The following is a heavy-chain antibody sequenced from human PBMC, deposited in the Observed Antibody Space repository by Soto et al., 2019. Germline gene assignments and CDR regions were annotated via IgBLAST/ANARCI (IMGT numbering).Heavy chain of an antibody. Sequence: PGGSLRLSCAASGFTFSSYGMHWVRQAPGKGLEWVAVISYDGSNKYYADSVKGRFTISRDNSKNTLYLQMNSLRAEDTAVYYCAKNDSSSWYDAFDIWGQGTMVTVSS. D-gene: IGHD6-13*01. CDR1: GFTFSSYG. CDR3: AKNDSSSWYDAFDI. J-gene: IGHJ3*02. CDR2: ISYDGSNK. V-gene: IGHV3-30*18.